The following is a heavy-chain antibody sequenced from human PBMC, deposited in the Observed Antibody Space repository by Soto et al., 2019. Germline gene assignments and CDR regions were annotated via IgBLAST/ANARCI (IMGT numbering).Heavy chain of an antibody. V-gene: IGHV4-59*01. CDR1: GGSFSGYY. CDR2: IYYSGGT. D-gene: IGHD4-17*01. Sequence: SETLSLTCGVYGGSFSGYYWSWIRQPPGKGLEWIGYIYYSGGTNYNPSLKSRVTISVDTSKNQFSLELSSVTAADTAVYYCARVYGDYLDYWGQGTLVTVS. CDR3: ARVYGDYLDY. J-gene: IGHJ4*02.